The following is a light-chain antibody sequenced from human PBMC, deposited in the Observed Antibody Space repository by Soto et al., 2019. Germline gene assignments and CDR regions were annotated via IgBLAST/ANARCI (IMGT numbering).Light chain of an antibody. J-gene: IGKJ1*01. CDR2: GAS. CDR1: QSVSSSY. Sequence: EIVLTQSPGTLSLSPGERATLSCRASQSVSSSYLAWYQQKPGQAPRLLIYGASSRATGIPDRFSGSGSGTDFPLTISDVQPEDFALYYCHQRQSWPRTFGQGTKVDI. CDR3: HQRQSWPRT. V-gene: IGKV3-20*01.